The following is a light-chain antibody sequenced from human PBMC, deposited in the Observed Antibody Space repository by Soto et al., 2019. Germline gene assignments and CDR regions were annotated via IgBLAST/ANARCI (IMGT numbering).Light chain of an antibody. CDR2: INYDGTH. V-gene: IGLV4-69*01. CDR1: SGYSTNA. J-gene: IGLJ3*02. Sequence: QAVVTQSPSASASLGASVKLTFTLSSGYSTNAIAWHQQQSEKGPRFLMKINYDGTHSKGDGFFDRFSGSSSVAERHLSISSLQSEDEADYYCQSLGTGIQVFGGGTKLTVL. CDR3: QSLGTGIQV.